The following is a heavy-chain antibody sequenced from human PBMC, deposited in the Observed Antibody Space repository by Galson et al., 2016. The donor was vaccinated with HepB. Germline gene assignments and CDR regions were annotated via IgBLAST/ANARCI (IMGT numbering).Heavy chain of an antibody. CDR2: INAGNGNT. J-gene: IGHJ4*02. Sequence: SVKVSCKASGYTFSTYAMHWVRQAPGQRLEWMGWINAGNGNTKYSQKFQGRVTITRDTSASTAYMELSSLRSEDTAVYYCTRDLHPTEQLLWFGELLKYWGQGTLVTVSS. D-gene: IGHD3-10*01. V-gene: IGHV1-3*01. CDR1: GYTFSTYA. CDR3: TRDLHPTEQLLWFGELLKY.